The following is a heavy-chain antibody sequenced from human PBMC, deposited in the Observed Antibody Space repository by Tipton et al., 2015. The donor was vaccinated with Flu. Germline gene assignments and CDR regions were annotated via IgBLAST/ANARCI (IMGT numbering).Heavy chain of an antibody. CDR2: VRSKTYGGTA. V-gene: IGHV3-49*04. D-gene: IGHD3-3*01. CDR1: GFTFGDYA. Sequence: SLRLSCTTSGFTFGDYAMSWVRQAPGKGLEWVGFVRSKTYGGTAVYAASVQGRFTISRDDSKSIAYLQMNSLKNEDTAVYYCTRDHDITIYAVASGFWGQGTLVTVSS. J-gene: IGHJ4*02. CDR3: TRDHDITIYAVASGF.